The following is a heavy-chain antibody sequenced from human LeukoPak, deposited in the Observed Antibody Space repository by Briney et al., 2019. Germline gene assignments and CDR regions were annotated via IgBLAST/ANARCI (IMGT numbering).Heavy chain of an antibody. CDR3: AKFGVDTATNFDY. CDR2: ISGSGGST. Sequence: PGGSLRLSCAASGFTFSSSAMTWVRQAPGKGLEWVSTISGSGGSTYYADSVKGRFTISRDNSKNTLYLQMNSLRAEDTAVYYCAKFGVDTATNFDYWGQGTLVTVSS. V-gene: IGHV3-23*01. D-gene: IGHD5-18*01. CDR1: GFTFSSSA. J-gene: IGHJ4*02.